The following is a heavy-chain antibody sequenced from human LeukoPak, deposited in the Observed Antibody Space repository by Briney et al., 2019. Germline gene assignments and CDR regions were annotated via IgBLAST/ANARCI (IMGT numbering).Heavy chain of an antibody. CDR2: ISSSSSYI. V-gene: IGHV3-21*01. Sequence: GGSLRLSCAASGFTFSDYSMNWVRQAPGKGLEWVSSISSSSSYIYYADSVKGRFTISRDNAKNSLYLQMNSLRAEDTAVYYCAGDPYSGSYGNYYYYFMDVWGKGTTVTISS. J-gene: IGHJ6*03. CDR3: AGDPYSGSYGNYYYYFMDV. CDR1: GFTFSDYS. D-gene: IGHD1-26*01.